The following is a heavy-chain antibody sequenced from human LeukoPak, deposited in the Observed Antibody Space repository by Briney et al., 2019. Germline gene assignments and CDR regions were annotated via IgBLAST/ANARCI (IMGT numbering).Heavy chain of an antibody. Sequence: PSETLSLTCAVSGASFSGYHCSWIRQTPGKGLEWIGEVSQSGGASYNPSLKSRVTLSVDTPKNQFSLKLSSVTAADTAVYYCARVQAVEITIHWGQGTLVTVSS. CDR1: GASFSGYH. D-gene: IGHD6-19*01. V-gene: IGHV4-34*01. CDR3: ARVQAVEITIH. CDR2: VSQSGGA. J-gene: IGHJ4*02.